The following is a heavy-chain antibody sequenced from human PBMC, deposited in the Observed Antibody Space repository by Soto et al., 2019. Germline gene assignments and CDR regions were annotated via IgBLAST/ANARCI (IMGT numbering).Heavy chain of an antibody. CDR2: ISAYNGNT. J-gene: IGHJ6*02. CDR3: ARERYYYGMDV. V-gene: IGHV1-18*01. CDR1: GYTFTNFG. Sequence: ASVKVSCKASGYTFTNFGISWVRQAPGQGLEWMGWISAYNGNTNYAQNFQGRVTMTTDTSTSTAYMELRSLRSDDTAVYYCARERYYYGMDVWGQGTTVTVSS.